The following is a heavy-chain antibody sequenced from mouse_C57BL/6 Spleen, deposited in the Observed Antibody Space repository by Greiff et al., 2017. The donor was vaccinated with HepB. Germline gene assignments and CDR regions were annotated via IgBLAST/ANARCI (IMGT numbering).Heavy chain of an antibody. V-gene: IGHV1-85*01. Sequence: QVQLQQSGPELVKPGASVKLSCKASGYNFTSYDINWVKQRPGQGLEWIGWIYPRDGSTKYNEKFKGKATLTVDTSSSTAYMELHSLTSEDSAVYFCSRSGGLLRYYFDYWGQGTTLTVSS. D-gene: IGHD1-1*01. J-gene: IGHJ2*01. CDR3: SRSGGLLRYYFDY. CDR1: GYNFTSYD. CDR2: IYPRDGST.